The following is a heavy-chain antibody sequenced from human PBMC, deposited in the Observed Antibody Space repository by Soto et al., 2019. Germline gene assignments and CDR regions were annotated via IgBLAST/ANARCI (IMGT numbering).Heavy chain of an antibody. V-gene: IGHV1-69*06. CDR1: VGTFSNFA. Sequence: GXSVKVSCKASVGTFSNFAISWVRQAPGQGLEWMGGIIPLFDTPNYAQKFQDRVTITADKSTSTVYMDLSSLRSEDTALYYCARGPHYDYIHRAGYYYGMDVWGPGNTVTVSS. D-gene: IGHD3-16*01. J-gene: IGHJ6*02. CDR3: ARGPHYDYIHRAGYYYGMDV. CDR2: IIPLFDTP.